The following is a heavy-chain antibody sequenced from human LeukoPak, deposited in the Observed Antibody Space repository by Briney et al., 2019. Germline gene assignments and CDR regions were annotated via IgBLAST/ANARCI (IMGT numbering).Heavy chain of an antibody. CDR2: IYHSGST. D-gene: IGHD4-17*01. Sequence: MASETLSLTCAVYGGSFSGYYWSWIRQPPGKGLEWIGSIYHSGSTYYNPSLKSRVTISVDTSKNQFSLKLSSVTAADTAVYYCARAAYGDYPYYYYYMDVWGKGTTVTVSS. V-gene: IGHV4-34*01. CDR3: ARAAYGDYPYYYYYMDV. J-gene: IGHJ6*03. CDR1: GGSFSGYY.